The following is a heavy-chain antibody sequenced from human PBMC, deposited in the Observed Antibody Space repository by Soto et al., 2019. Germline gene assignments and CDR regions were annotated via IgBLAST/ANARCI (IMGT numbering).Heavy chain of an antibody. Sequence: GGSLRLSCAASGFSFSNAWLSWVRQAPGKGLEWVGNIKSKADGGTTDFAAPVKGRFAISRDDSKNTFSLQMNSLKTEDTAIYYCTTDEWSWGQGT. CDR1: GFSFSNAW. V-gene: IGHV3-15*01. CDR2: IKSKADGGTT. D-gene: IGHD3-3*01. J-gene: IGHJ4*02. CDR3: TTDEWS.